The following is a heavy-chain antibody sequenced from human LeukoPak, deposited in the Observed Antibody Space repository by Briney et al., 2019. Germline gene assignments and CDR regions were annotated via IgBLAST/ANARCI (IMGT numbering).Heavy chain of an antibody. CDR1: GFTFSSYE. D-gene: IGHD2-8*01. CDR2: ISGSGGST. J-gene: IGHJ6*04. Sequence: AGGSLRLSCAASGFTFSSYEMNWVRQAPGKGLEWVSAISGSGGSTYYADSVKGRFTISRDNSKNTLYLQMNSLRAEDTAVYYCAKDRCSNGIGCLYYYMDVWGKGTTVTISS. V-gene: IGHV3-23*01. CDR3: AKDRCSNGIGCLYYYMDV.